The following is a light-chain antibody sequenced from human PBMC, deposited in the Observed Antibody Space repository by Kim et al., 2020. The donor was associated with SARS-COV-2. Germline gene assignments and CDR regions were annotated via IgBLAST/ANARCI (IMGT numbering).Light chain of an antibody. CDR1: QDIRND. CDR3: LQHNSYPRT. Sequence: DLQMTQSPSSLSASVGDRVTITCRASQDIRNDLGWYQQNPGRAPKRLIFGASRLQTGVPSRFSGSGSGTEFTLTISGVQPEDFATYYCLQHNSYPRTFGQGTRLEIK. CDR2: GAS. J-gene: IGKJ5*01. V-gene: IGKV1-17*01.